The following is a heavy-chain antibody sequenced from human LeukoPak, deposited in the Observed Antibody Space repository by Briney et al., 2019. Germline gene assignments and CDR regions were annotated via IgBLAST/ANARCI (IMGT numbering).Heavy chain of an antibody. CDR2: ISTYNGNT. J-gene: IGHJ3*02. D-gene: IGHD3-10*01. Sequence: ASVKVSCKASGYTFTSYGISWVRQAPGQGLEWMGWISTYNGNTDYAQKLQGRVTMTTDTSTTTAYMELRSLRSDDTAVYYCARQLTSRGAFDIWGQGAMVTVSS. V-gene: IGHV1-18*01. CDR1: GYTFTSYG. CDR3: ARQLTSRGAFDI.